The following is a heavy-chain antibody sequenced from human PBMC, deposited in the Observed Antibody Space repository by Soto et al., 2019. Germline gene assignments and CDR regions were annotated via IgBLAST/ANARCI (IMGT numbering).Heavy chain of an antibody. CDR1: GFSFDEYG. D-gene: IGHD2-21*02. CDR2: ISWNSGTI. CDR3: AKSKGGTANGMDV. V-gene: IGHV3-9*01. J-gene: IGHJ6*02. Sequence: EVQLVESGGGLVQPGRSLRLSCAASGFSFDEYGMHWVRQAPGKGLEWDSGISWNSGTIGYADSVKGRFSISRDNAKKSLYLLMNSLRAEDRALYYCAKSKGGTANGMDVWDQGTTVIVSS.